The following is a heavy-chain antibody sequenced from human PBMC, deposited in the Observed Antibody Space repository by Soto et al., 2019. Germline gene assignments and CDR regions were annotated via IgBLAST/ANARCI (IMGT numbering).Heavy chain of an antibody. CDR3: ARVGVGLAAPRVWPY. J-gene: IGHJ4*02. V-gene: IGHV1-18*01. CDR1: GYTFTSYG. D-gene: IGHD6-13*01. CDR2: INPYNGNT. Sequence: ASVKVSCKASGYTFTSYGISWVRQAPGQGLEWMAWINPYNGNTKYAEKFLGRVTVTTDTSTATAYMEVRSLTSDDTAVFYCARVGVGLAAPRVWPYWGQGTPVTVSS.